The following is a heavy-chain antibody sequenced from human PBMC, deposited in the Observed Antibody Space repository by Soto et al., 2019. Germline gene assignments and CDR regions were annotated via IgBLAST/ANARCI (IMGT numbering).Heavy chain of an antibody. V-gene: IGHV3-74*01. CDR2: INGDGSST. Sequence: EVQLVESGGGLVHPGGSLRLSCAVSGFTFSSYWMHWVRQAPGKGLVWVSRINGDGSSTNYADSVKGRFTISRDNAKNTLYLQMNSLRAEDTAVYYCAGGVGDSYGPIDNWGQGTLVTVSS. D-gene: IGHD5-18*01. CDR3: AGGVGDSYGPIDN. CDR1: GFTFSSYW. J-gene: IGHJ4*02.